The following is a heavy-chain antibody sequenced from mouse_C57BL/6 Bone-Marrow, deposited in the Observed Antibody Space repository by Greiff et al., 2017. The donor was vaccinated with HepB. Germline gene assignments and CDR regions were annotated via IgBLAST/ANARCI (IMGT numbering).Heavy chain of an antibody. CDR3: ARGITTVVARYYAMDY. V-gene: IGHV1-76*01. CDR2: IYPGSGNT. D-gene: IGHD1-1*01. Sequence: LQESGAELVRPGASVKLSCKASGYTFTDYYINWVKQRPGQGLEWIARIYPGSGNTYYNEKFKGKATLTAEKSSSTAYMQLSSLTSEDSAVYFCARGITTVVARYYAMDYWGQGTSVTVSS. CDR1: GYTFTDYY. J-gene: IGHJ4*01.